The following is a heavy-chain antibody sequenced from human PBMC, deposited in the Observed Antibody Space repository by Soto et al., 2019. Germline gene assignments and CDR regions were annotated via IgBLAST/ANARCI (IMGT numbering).Heavy chain of an antibody. V-gene: IGHV3-23*01. J-gene: IGHJ4*02. CDR3: AKRSPVSTYYFDY. CDR2: ISGGGGTT. CDR1: GFSFSSYG. Sequence: EVQLLESGGDWVQPGGSLRLSCAASGFSFSSYGMSWVRQAPGKGLEWVSSISGGGGTTYYADSVKGRFTISRDNSKNTLYLQMNSLKVEDTAVYYCAKRSPVSTYYFDYWGQGTLVTVSS.